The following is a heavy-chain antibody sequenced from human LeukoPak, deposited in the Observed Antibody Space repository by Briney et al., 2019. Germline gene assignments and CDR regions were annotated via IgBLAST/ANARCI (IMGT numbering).Heavy chain of an antibody. CDR2: IFYSGTT. Sequence: SETLSLPCTVSGGSLSSYYWSWIRQPPGRGVEWIGFIFYSGTTNYNPSLKSRVTISVDTSKNQFSLNLISVTAADTAVYYCATATSVTRFDYWGQGTLVTVSS. CDR1: GGSLSSYY. V-gene: IGHV4-59*12. D-gene: IGHD4-17*01. J-gene: IGHJ4*02. CDR3: ATATSVTRFDY.